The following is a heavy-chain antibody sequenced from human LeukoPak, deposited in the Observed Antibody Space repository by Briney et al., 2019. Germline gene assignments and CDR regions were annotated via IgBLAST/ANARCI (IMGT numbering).Heavy chain of an antibody. J-gene: IGHJ5*02. D-gene: IGHD2-15*01. CDR3: ARSRIADL. CDR1: GFTFSTYN. CDR2: ISSGGGTM. Sequence: PGGSLRLSCAASGFTFSTYNMKWVRQAPRKGLEWVSYISSGGGTMYYADSVKGRFTISRDNVKNSLYLQMNSLRDEDTAVYYCARSRIADLWGQGTLVTVSS. V-gene: IGHV3-48*02.